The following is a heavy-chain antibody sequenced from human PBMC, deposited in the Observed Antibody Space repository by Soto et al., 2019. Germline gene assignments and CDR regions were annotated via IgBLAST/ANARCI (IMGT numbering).Heavy chain of an antibody. V-gene: IGHV4-30-4*01. D-gene: IGHD3-22*01. CDR3: ARDSENKDYYDSSGLDY. Sequence: SETLSLTCTVSGGSISNGDYYWRWIRQPPGKGLEWIGYIYYSGSTYYNPSLKSRVTISVDTSKNQFSLKLSSVTAADTAVYYCARDSENKDYYDSSGLDYWGQGTLVTVSS. CDR1: GGSISNGDYY. J-gene: IGHJ4*02. CDR2: IYYSGST.